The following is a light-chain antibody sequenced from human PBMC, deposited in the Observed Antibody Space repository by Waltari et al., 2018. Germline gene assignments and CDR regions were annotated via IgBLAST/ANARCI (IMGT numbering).Light chain of an antibody. Sequence: QSVLTQPPSVSGAPGQRVTISCTGSSSNIGSPYNVHWYQQVPGRAPKLLIYDHSHRPSGVPDRFSGSNSGPSASLAITGLQAEDEAEYFCQSYDSGLNGLFFGGGTKVTVL. V-gene: IGLV1-40*01. CDR1: SSNIGSPYN. J-gene: IGLJ2*01. CDR2: DHS. CDR3: QSYDSGLNGLF.